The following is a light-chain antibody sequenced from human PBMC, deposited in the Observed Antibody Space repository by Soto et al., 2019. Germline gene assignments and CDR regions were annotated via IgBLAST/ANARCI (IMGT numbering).Light chain of an antibody. J-gene: IGKJ4*01. Sequence: DIQMTQSPSTLSASVVYRVTITCRASQSISSWLAWYQQKPGKAPNFLIYKASSLESGVPSRFSGSGSGTEFTLTISSLQPDDFATYYCQQYKSYPVTFGGGTKVDIK. CDR3: QQYKSYPVT. V-gene: IGKV1-5*03. CDR1: QSISSW. CDR2: KAS.